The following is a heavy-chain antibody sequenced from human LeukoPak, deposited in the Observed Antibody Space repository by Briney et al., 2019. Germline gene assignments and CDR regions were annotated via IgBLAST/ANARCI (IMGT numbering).Heavy chain of an antibody. CDR1: GASISSTKYY. D-gene: IGHD2-21*01. Sequence: PSETLSLTCGVSGASISSTKYYWAWNRQPPGKGLEWMGTLYSTGSTYDNPPLKSRVTMSFDTSKNHFSLRLTSVTAADTAMYYCANRFCGSEDCFSSYTFHVWGQGTMVTVSS. CDR2: LYSTGST. J-gene: IGHJ3*01. V-gene: IGHV4-39*02. CDR3: ANRFCGSEDCFSSYTFHV.